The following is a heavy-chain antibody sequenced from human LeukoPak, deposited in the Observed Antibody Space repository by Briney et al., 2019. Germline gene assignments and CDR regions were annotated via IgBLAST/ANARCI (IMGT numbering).Heavy chain of an antibody. Sequence: ASVKVSCKASGYTFTSYGISWVRQAPGQGLEWMGLISAYNGNTNYAQKLQGRVTMTTDTSTSTDYMELRSLRSDDTAVYYCARNYYDILTGYYREYYFDYWGQGTLVTVSS. D-gene: IGHD3-9*01. CDR2: ISAYNGNT. J-gene: IGHJ4*02. CDR1: GYTFTSYG. CDR3: ARNYYDILTGYYREYYFDY. V-gene: IGHV1-18*04.